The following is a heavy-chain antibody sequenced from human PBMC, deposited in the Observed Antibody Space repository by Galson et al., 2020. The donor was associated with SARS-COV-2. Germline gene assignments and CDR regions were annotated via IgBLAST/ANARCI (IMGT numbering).Heavy chain of an antibody. CDR3: ARSGYCTNGVCFIDY. J-gene: IGHJ4*02. CDR1: GFTFSSYW. Sequence: GESLKISCAASGFTFSSYWMHWVRQAPGKGLVWVSRINSDGSSTSYADSVKGRFTISRDNAKNTLYLQMNSLRAEDTAVYYCARSGYCTNGVCFIDYWGQGTLVTVSS. CDR2: INSDGSST. V-gene: IGHV3-74*01. D-gene: IGHD2-8*01.